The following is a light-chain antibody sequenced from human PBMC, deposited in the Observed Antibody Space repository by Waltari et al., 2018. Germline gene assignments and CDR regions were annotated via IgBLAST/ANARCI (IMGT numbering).Light chain of an antibody. J-gene: IGKJ3*01. V-gene: IGKV4-1*01. CDR2: WAS. Sequence: DIVMTQSPDSLTVSLGERATINCKSSQSVINSADNKNKLAWYQQKAGQPPKLLIYWASTRESGVPDRSSGSGSGTDFTLTISSLQAEDVAVYYCQQYYRVPFTFGPGTKVDIK. CDR3: QQYYRVPFT. CDR1: QSVINSADNKNK.